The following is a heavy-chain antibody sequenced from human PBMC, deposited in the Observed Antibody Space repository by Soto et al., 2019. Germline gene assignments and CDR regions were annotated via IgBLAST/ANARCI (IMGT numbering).Heavy chain of an antibody. D-gene: IGHD5-12*01. CDR2: IIPIFGTA. Sequence: QVQLVQSGAEVKKPGSSVKVSCKASGGPFSSYAISWVRQAPGQGLEWMGGIIPIFGTANYAQKFQGRVTITADESTSTDYMELSSLRSEDTAVYYCARDRWLRASWYLDVWGRGTLVTVSS. J-gene: IGHJ2*01. CDR1: GGPFSSYA. CDR3: ARDRWLRASWYLDV. V-gene: IGHV1-69*01.